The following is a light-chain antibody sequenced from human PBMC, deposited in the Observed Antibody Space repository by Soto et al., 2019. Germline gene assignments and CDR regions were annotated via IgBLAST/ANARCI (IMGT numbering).Light chain of an antibody. J-gene: IGKJ4*01. Sequence: EIVLTQSPGTLSLSPGERATLSCRASQSVSSSYLAWYQQKPGQAPRLLIYSASSRATGIPDRFSGSGSGTDFTLTISRLEPEDFAVDYCQQYGSSPPPLTFGGGTKVEIK. V-gene: IGKV3-20*01. CDR1: QSVSSSY. CDR2: SAS. CDR3: QQYGSSPPPLT.